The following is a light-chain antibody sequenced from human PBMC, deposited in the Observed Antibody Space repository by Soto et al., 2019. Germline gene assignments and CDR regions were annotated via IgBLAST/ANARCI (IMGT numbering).Light chain of an antibody. V-gene: IGLV2-11*01. CDR1: SSDVGGYNY. J-gene: IGLJ2*01. CDR3: CSYAGSYTLV. CDR2: DVS. Sequence: QSVLTQPRSVSGSPGQSATISCTGTSSDVGGYNYVSWYQQHPDKAPKLMIYDVSKRPSGVPDRFSGSKSGNTASLTISGLQAEDEADYYCCSYAGSYTLVFGGGTK.